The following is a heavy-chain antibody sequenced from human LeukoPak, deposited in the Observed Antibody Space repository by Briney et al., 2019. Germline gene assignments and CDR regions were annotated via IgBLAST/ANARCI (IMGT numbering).Heavy chain of an antibody. CDR1: GYTFTDYY. CDR2: INPNSGGT. Sequence: ASVKVSYKASGYTFTDYYMHWVRQAPGQGLEWMGWINPNSGGTSYAQKFQGGVTMTRDTSISTAYMELSRLRSDDTAVYYCARVYGDHFGSGVIDYWGQGTLVTVSS. V-gene: IGHV1-2*02. CDR3: ARVYGDHFGSGVIDY. J-gene: IGHJ4*02. D-gene: IGHD3-10*01.